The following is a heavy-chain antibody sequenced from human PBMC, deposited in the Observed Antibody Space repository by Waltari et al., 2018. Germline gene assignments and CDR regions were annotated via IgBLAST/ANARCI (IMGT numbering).Heavy chain of an antibody. CDR2: INAGKGYT. CDR1: GYIFSNYA. V-gene: IGHV1-3*01. D-gene: IGHD3-10*02. Sequence: QDQLVQSGAEVQKPGAPVRVSCKASGYIFSNYALHWVHQAPGQGLEWMGGINAGKGYTQYSQKFHGRVTITRDTSASTAYMEMGSLRSEDTAVFYCARSRADLIDVDYGMDVWGQGTTVTVSS. CDR3: ARSRADLIDVDYGMDV. J-gene: IGHJ6*02.